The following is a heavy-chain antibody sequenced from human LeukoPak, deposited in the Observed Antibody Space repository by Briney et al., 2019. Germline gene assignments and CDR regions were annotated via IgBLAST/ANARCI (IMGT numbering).Heavy chain of an antibody. CDR1: GYTFTSYY. V-gene: IGHV1-46*01. D-gene: IGHD3-10*01. J-gene: IGHJ4*02. Sequence: ASVEVSCQASGYTFTSYYMHWVRQAPGQGLEWMGIINPSGGSTSYAQKFQGRVTMTRDTSTSTVYMELSSLRSEDTAVYYCARPTQGQPMAPFDYWGQGTLVTVSP. CDR3: ARPTQGQPMAPFDY. CDR2: INPSGGST.